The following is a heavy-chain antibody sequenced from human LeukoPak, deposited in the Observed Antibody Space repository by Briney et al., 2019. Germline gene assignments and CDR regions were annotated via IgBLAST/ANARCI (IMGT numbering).Heavy chain of an antibody. CDR2: ISSSSSTI. CDR1: GFTFSSYG. V-gene: IGHV3-48*01. D-gene: IGHD6-19*01. J-gene: IGHJ4*02. CDR3: AKDGVAGKIMYYFDY. Sequence: GGSLRLSCAASGFTFSSYGMSWVRQAPGKGLEWVSYISSSSSTIYYADSVKGRFTIPRDNAKNSLYLQMNSLRAEDTAVYYCAKDGVAGKIMYYFDYWGQGTLVTVSS.